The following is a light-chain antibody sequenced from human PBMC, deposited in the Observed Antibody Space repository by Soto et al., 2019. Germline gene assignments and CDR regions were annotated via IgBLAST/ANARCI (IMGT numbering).Light chain of an antibody. V-gene: IGLV2-14*01. CDR2: DVS. Sequence: QSVLTQPASVSGSPGQSITISCTGTSSDVGGYNYVSWYQQHPGKAPKLMIYDVSNRPSGVSNLFSGSKSGNTASLTISGIQAEDEADYYCSSYTSSGTLLFGGGTKLTVL. CDR3: SSYTSSGTLL. CDR1: SSDVGGYNY. J-gene: IGLJ2*01.